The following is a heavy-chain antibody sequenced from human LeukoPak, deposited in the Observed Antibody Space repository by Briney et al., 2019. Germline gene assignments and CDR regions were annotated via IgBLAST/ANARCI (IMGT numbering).Heavy chain of an antibody. CDR1: GGSISSYY. D-gene: IGHD1-1*01. Sequence: SETLSLTCTVSGGSISSYYWSWIRQPAGKGLEWIGRIYTSGSTNYNPSLKSRVTMSVDTSKNQFSLKLSSVTAADTAVYYCARDETATDPFDIWGQWTMVTVSS. V-gene: IGHV4-4*07. J-gene: IGHJ3*02. CDR3: ARDETATDPFDI. CDR2: IYTSGST.